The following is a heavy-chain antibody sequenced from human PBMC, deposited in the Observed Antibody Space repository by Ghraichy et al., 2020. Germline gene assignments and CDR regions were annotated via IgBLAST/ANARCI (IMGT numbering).Heavy chain of an antibody. CDR1: GFTFSNAW. V-gene: IGHV3-15*01. CDR3: TTGLLLWFGELLYAFDI. D-gene: IGHD3-10*01. CDR2: IKSKTDGGTT. J-gene: IGHJ3*02. Sequence: GESLNISCAASGFTFSNAWMSWVRQAPGKGLEWVGRIKSKTDGGTTDYAAPVKGRFTISRDDSKNTLYLQMNSLKTEDTAVYYCTTGLLLWFGELLYAFDIWGQGTMVTVSS.